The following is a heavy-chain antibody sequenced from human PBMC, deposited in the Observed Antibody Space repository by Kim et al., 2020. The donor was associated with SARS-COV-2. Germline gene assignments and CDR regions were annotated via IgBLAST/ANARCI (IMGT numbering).Heavy chain of an antibody. CDR1: GGSFSGYY. J-gene: IGHJ6*02. D-gene: IGHD2-2*01. CDR2: INHSGST. V-gene: IGHV4-34*01. CDR3: ARGGLPRPVVPAAITGFNFGMDV. Sequence: SETLSLTCAVYGGSFSGYYWSWIRQPPGKGLEWIGEINHSGSTNYNPSLKSRVTISVDTSKNQFSLKLSSVTAADTAVYYCARGGLPRPVVPAAITGFNFGMDVWGQGTTVTVSS.